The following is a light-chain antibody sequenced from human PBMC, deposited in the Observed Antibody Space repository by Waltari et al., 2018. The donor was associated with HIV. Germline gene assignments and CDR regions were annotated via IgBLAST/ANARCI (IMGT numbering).Light chain of an antibody. CDR1: QGIGTF. CDR2: DAS. J-gene: IGKJ5*01. V-gene: IGKV1D-13*01. Sequence: IKLPKSHSSLPAPFGDGVTISCRASQGIGTFLVWYQQKSGNSPKLLIYDASTLEIGVPSRFSGSGSGTDFILTISSLQPEDVGTYYCHQYKNYPITFGQGTQLEIK. CDR3: HQYKNYPIT.